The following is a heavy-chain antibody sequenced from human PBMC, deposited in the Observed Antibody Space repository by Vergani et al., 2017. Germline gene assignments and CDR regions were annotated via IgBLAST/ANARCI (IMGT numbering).Heavy chain of an antibody. CDR3: ARAEGSGISFDY. D-gene: IGHD3-10*01. Sequence: QVQLQESGPGLVKPSETLSLTCTVSGGSVSSGSYYWSWIRQPPGKGLEWIGYIYYSGSTNYNPSLKSRVTISVDTSKNQFSLKLSSVTAADTAVYYCARAEGSGISFDYWGQGTLVTVSS. J-gene: IGHJ4*02. CDR2: IYYSGST. CDR1: GGSVSSGSYY. V-gene: IGHV4-61*01.